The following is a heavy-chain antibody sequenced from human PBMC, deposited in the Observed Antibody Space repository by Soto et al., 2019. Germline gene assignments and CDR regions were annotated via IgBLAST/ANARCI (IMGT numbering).Heavy chain of an antibody. CDR1: GGSFSGYY. CDR2: INHSGST. J-gene: IGHJ6*02. D-gene: IGHD6-6*01. V-gene: IGHV4-34*01. CDR3: ARGRYSSSFVRKNYYYGMDV. Sequence: SETLSLTCAVYGGSFSGYYWSWIRQPPGKGLEWIGEINHSGSTKYNPSLKSRVTISVDTSKNQFSLKLSSVTAADTAVYYCARGRYSSSFVRKNYYYGMDVWGQGTTVTVSS.